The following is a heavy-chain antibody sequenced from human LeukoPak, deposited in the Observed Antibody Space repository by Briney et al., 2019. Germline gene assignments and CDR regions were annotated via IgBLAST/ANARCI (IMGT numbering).Heavy chain of an antibody. CDR3: VRDGYCSSTSCQPGQFDY. D-gene: IGHD2-2*03. CDR1: GGTFSSYA. CDR2: IIPIFGTA. Sequence: SVKVSCKASGGTFSSYAISWVRQAPGQGLEWMGGIIPIFGTANYAQKFQGRVTITADESTSTAYMELSSLRSEDTAVYYCVRDGYCSSTSCQPGQFDYWGQGTLVTVSS. V-gene: IGHV1-69*13. J-gene: IGHJ4*02.